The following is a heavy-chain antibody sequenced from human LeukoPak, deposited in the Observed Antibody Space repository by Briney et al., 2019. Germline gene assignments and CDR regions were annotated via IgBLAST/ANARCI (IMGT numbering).Heavy chain of an antibody. CDR2: ISGSGGST. D-gene: IGHD3-22*01. CDR1: GFTFSSYS. Sequence: PGGSLRLSCAASGFTFSSYSMSWVRQAPGKGLEWVSAISGSGGSTYYADSVKGRFTISRDNSKNTLYLQMNSLRAEDTAVYYCAKDRISSGYCLDYWGQGTLVTVSS. CDR3: AKDRISSGYCLDY. V-gene: IGHV3-23*01. J-gene: IGHJ4*02.